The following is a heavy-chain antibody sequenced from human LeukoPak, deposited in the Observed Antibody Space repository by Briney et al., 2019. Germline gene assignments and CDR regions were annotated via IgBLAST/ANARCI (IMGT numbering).Heavy chain of an antibody. D-gene: IGHD4-17*01. Sequence: GGSLRLSCAASGFTVSSKYMSWVRQAPGKGLEWVSFIYSGDSTYYADSVKGRFTVSRDNSKNTLYLRMNSLRAEDTAVYYCAMMTTVTSFDYWGQGALVTVSS. V-gene: IGHV3-53*01. J-gene: IGHJ4*02. CDR1: GFTVSSKY. CDR2: IYSGDST. CDR3: AMMTTVTSFDY.